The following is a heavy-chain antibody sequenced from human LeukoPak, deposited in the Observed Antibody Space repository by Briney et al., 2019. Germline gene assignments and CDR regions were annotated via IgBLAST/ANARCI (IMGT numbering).Heavy chain of an antibody. CDR2: IYSGGST. CDR1: GFTVSSNY. CDR3: ARDPRLDSSGYYTDY. J-gene: IGHJ4*02. D-gene: IGHD3-22*01. V-gene: IGHV3-66*02. Sequence: GGSLRLSCAASGFTVSSNYMSRVRQAPGKGLEWVSVIYSGGSTYYADSVKGRFTISRDNSKNTLYLQMNSLRAEDTAVYYCARDPRLDSSGYYTDYWGQGTLVTVSS.